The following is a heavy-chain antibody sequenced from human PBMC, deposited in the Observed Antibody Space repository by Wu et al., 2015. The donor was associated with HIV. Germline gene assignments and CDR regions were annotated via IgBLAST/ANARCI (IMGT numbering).Heavy chain of an antibody. CDR3: ARLQSLSGFYSNADY. V-gene: IGHV1-2*02. Sequence: AEVKRPGASVKVSCKASGYTFTTCYMYWVRQAPGQGLEWMGWINPNRGGTKYAQKFQGRVTMTRDTAVSTAYMELNSLRSDDTAVYYCARLQSLSGFYSNADYWGQRTLATVSS. CDR1: GYTFTTCY. D-gene: IGHD3-22*01. CDR2: INPNRGGT. J-gene: IGHJ4*02.